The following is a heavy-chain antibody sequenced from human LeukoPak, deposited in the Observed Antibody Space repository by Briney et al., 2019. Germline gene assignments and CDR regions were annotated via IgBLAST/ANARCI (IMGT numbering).Heavy chain of an antibody. V-gene: IGHV4-59*12. Sequence: SETLSLTCTVSGGSISSYYWSWIRQPPGKGLQWIGYIDHSGYTNYNRSLKSRVTISVDTSKNQFSLKLSSVTAADTAVYYCARVDSTYGYAGGNYFDSWGQGTLVTVSS. CDR3: ARVDSTYGYAGGNYFDS. J-gene: IGHJ4*02. CDR2: IDHSGYT. CDR1: GGSISSYY. D-gene: IGHD5-18*01.